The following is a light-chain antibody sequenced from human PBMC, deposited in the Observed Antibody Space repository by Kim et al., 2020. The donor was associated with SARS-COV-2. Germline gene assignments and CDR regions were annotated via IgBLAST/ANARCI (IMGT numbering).Light chain of an antibody. J-gene: IGKJ3*01. CDR2: GAS. CDR3: QQYNNWPPLFT. V-gene: IGKV3-15*01. CDR1: QGVSSH. Sequence: PGERANLPCRASQGVSSHLAWYQQKPGQAPRLLIYGASTRATGIPARFSGSGSGTEFTLTISSLQSEDFAVYYCQQYNNWPPLFTFGPGTKVDIK.